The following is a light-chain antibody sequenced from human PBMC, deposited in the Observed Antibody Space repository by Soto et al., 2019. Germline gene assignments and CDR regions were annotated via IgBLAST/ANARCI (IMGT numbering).Light chain of an antibody. CDR3: LQYSNGPRT. V-gene: IGKV3-15*01. Sequence: EIVLTQSPGTLSLSPGERATLSCRASQSVSSSYLAWYQQKPGQAPRLLIYGATTRATGIPARFSGSGYGAEFTLTINSLQSEDFALYYCLQYSNGPRTFGQGTKVDIK. CDR1: QSVSSSY. J-gene: IGKJ1*01. CDR2: GAT.